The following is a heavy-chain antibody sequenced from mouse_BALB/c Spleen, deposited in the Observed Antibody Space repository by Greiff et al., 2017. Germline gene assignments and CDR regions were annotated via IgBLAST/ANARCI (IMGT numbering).Heavy chain of an antibody. CDR1: GFTFTDYY. D-gene: IGHD2-4*01. Sequence: EVKLMESGGGLVQPGGSLRLSCATSGFTFTDYYMSWVRQPPGKALEWLGFIRNKANGYTTEYSASVKGRFTISRDNSQSILYLQMNTLRAEDSATYYCARDDYDGGHAMDYWGQGTSVTVSS. CDR2: IRNKANGYTT. J-gene: IGHJ4*01. V-gene: IGHV7-3*02. CDR3: ARDDYDGGHAMDY.